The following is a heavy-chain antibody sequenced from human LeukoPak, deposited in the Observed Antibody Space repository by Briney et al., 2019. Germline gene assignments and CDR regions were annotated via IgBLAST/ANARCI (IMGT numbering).Heavy chain of an antibody. D-gene: IGHD6-13*01. V-gene: IGHV3-23*01. CDR1: GFTFSTYA. CDR2: ISGSGAST. J-gene: IGHJ5*02. CDR3: AKGNLAAAVSDRFDP. Sequence: GGSLRLSCAASGFTFSTYAMSWVRQAPGKGLEWVSTISGSGASTYYADSVKGRFTISRDNSKNTLYLQMNSLRAEDTAVYYCAKGNLAAAVSDRFDPWGQGTLVTVSS.